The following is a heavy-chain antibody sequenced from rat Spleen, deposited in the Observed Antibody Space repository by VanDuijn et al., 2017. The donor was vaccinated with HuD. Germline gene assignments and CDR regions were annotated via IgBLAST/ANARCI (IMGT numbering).Heavy chain of an antibody. V-gene: IGHV3-3*01. J-gene: IGHJ3*01. Sequence: EVQLQESGPGLVKPSQSLSLTCSVTGHSITSGYRWNWIRKFPGNELEWMGYINSAGSTIYNPSLQSRISITRDTSRNQFFLQVNSVSSEDTATYYCARSDGVHYYLPFADWGQGTLVTASS. CDR1: GHSITSGYR. CDR3: ARSDGVHYYLPFAD. CDR2: INSAGST. D-gene: IGHD1-1*01.